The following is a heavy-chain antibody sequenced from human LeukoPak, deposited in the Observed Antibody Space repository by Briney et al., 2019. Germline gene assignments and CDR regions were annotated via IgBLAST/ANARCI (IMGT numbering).Heavy chain of an antibody. CDR1: GGSFTGYY. J-gene: IGHJ5*02. CDR2: INHSGST. V-gene: IGHV4-34*01. Sequence: SETLSLTCAVYGGSFTGYYWIWIRQTPGKGLEWIGGINHSGSTNYNPSLKSQVTISIDTSKNEFSLRLSSVTAADTAMYYCARAKQGGWFDPWGQGSLVTVSS. D-gene: IGHD1/OR15-1a*01. CDR3: ARAKQGGWFDP.